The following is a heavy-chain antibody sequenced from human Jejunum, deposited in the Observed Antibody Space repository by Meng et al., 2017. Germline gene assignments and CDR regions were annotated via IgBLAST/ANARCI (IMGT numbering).Heavy chain of an antibody. CDR2: IFHSGTT. J-gene: IGHJ4*02. V-gene: IGHV4-38-2*01. CDR1: NYSISSGYY. D-gene: IGHD3-22*01. CDR3: ARTRYHNGDYYYEFGY. Sequence: SETLSLTCVVSNYSISSGYYCGWIRQSPGKGLGWSGRIFHSGTTDYNPSLKSRVTISVDTSKNQFSLRLTSVTAADTAVYYCARTRYHNGDYYYEFGYWGQGTLVTVSS.